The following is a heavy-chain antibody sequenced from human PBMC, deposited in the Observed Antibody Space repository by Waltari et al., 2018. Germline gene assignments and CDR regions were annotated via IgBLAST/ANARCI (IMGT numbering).Heavy chain of an antibody. D-gene: IGHD3-3*01. J-gene: IGHJ4*02. CDR1: GYTFSGYY. CDR3: AKTGDFYSLEY. V-gene: IGHV1-2*06. CDR2: FNPSSGDT. Sequence: QVQLVQSGPEVKRPGASVMVSCKASGYTFSGYYINGVQQAPGQGLEWMGRFNPSSGDTDYAQKFQGRVTMTRDTSINTAYLELTSLTSDDTAVYYCAKTGDFYSLEYWGQGSLVTVSS.